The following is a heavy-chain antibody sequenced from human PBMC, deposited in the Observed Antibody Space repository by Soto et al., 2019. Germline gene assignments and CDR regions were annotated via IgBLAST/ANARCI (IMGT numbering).Heavy chain of an antibody. CDR1: GGTFSSYA. Sequence: QVQLVQSGAEVKKPGSSVKVSCKASGGTFSSYAISWVRQAPGQGLEWMGGISPIFGTANYAQKFQGRVTITADKSTSTAYMELSSLRSEDTAVYYCARDEGYCSGGSCYPPYYYYGMDVWGQGTTVTVSS. J-gene: IGHJ6*02. CDR2: ISPIFGTA. D-gene: IGHD2-15*01. V-gene: IGHV1-69*06. CDR3: ARDEGYCSGGSCYPPYYYYGMDV.